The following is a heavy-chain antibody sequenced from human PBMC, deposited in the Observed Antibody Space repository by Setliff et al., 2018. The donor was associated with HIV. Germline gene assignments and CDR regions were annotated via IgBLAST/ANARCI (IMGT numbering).Heavy chain of an antibody. V-gene: IGHV1-2*02. J-gene: IGHJ6*02. CDR2: INPTSGGT. CDR3: ARDLDIVVVVAATEYGMDV. Sequence: ASVKVSCKASGYTFTGYYMHWVRQAPGQGLEWMRWINPTSGGTNYAQKFQGRVTMTRDTSISTAYMELSRLRSDDTAVYYCARDLDIVVVVAATEYGMDVWGQGTTVTVS. CDR1: GYTFTGYY. D-gene: IGHD2-15*01.